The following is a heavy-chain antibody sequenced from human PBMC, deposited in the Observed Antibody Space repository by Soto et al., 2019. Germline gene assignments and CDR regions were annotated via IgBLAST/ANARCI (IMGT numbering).Heavy chain of an antibody. Sequence: QVQLVQSGPEVKKPGASVKVSCEASGYTFTTSGISWVRQAPGQGLEWMGWISTYNGDTNSAQKFQGRATMTADITTGTADMELMTLKTDVTAVYNCARKGNWAYNYYGLDVWGQGTTGTVSS. D-gene: IGHD7-27*01. CDR1: GYTFTTSG. CDR3: ARKGNWAYNYYGLDV. CDR2: ISTYNGDT. V-gene: IGHV1-18*01. J-gene: IGHJ6*02.